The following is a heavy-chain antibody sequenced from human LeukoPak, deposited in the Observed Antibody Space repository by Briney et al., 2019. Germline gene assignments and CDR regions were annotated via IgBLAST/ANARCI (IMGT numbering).Heavy chain of an antibody. V-gene: IGHV3-48*02. CDR2: VSDSFNK. CDR3: ARDGLHTAHFDY. CDR1: GXTFSSYT. J-gene: IGHJ4*02. Sequence: QPGGSLRLSFAAPGXTFSSYTMNWVRQAPGKGLEWVSTVSDSFNKHYSDSVKGRFTISRDNAGNSLYLQMNSLRDEDTAVYYCARDGLHTAHFDYWGQGTLVTVSS. D-gene: IGHD5-18*01.